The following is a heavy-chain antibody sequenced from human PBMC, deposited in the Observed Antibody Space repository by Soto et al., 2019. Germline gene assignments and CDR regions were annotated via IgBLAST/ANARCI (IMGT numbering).Heavy chain of an antibody. J-gene: IGHJ5*02. V-gene: IGHV1-46*04. Sequence: QVQLVQSGAEVKKPGASVKVSCKASGYTFTSYNMHWVRQAPGQGLEWVGMINPLGFSTTYAQKLRGRGTMTRDTPTSTVYMELTNLRADDTAVYYGGRAAGRFRELYLFDPWGQGTLFTVSP. CDR1: GYTFTSYN. D-gene: IGHD1-7*01. CDR2: INPLGFST. CDR3: GRAAGRFRELYLFDP.